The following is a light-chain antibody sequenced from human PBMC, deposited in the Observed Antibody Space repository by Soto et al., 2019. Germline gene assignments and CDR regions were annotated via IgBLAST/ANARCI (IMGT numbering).Light chain of an antibody. CDR3: QQRSNWPIT. CDR1: QRVNSY. J-gene: IGKJ5*01. V-gene: IGKV3-11*01. CDR2: DSS. Sequence: EIVVTQSPAALSLSPGERATLSCRANQRVNSYFAWVQHKPGQAPKLLIYDSSSRANGTPARFIGSGSGTAFTRTIISLEPEDCAVYYCQQRSNWPITFGQGTRLEIK.